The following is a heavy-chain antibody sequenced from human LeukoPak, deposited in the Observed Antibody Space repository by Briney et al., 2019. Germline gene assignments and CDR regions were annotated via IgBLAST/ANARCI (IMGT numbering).Heavy chain of an antibody. CDR2: IIPIFGTA. J-gene: IGHJ6*02. CDR3: ARGPDYYGSGRSNYYYGMDV. Sequence: ASVKVSCTASGYTFTSYAMHWVRQAPGQGLEWMGGIIPIFGTANYAQKFQGRVTVTADEPTSTAYMELSSLRSEDTAVYYCARGPDYYGSGRSNYYYGMDVWGQGTTVTVSS. D-gene: IGHD3-10*01. CDR1: GYTFTSYA. V-gene: IGHV1-69*13.